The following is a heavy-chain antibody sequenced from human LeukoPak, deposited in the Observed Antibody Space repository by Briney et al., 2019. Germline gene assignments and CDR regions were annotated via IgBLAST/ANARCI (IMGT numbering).Heavy chain of an antibody. CDR2: FSGSGDRT. CDR3: AKSNIEATNGEWANY. Sequence: GGSLRLSCAASRFTFSSHAMSWVRQAPGKGLEWVSIFSGSGDRTYYADSVKGRFTISRDNSKSMLYLQMNSLRVEDTAICFCAKSNIEATNGEWANYWGQGTLVTVSS. J-gene: IGHJ4*02. CDR1: RFTFSSHA. D-gene: IGHD5-12*01. V-gene: IGHV3-23*01.